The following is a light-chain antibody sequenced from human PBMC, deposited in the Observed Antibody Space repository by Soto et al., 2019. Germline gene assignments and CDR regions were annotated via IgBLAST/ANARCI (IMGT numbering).Light chain of an antibody. Sequence: DIQMTQSPSTLSASVGDRVTITCRASQSISSYLNWYQQKPGKVPKLLIYATSSLQSGVPSKFSGSGSGTDFTLTISSLQPEDFATYYCQQSYSTPRTFGQGTKVHIK. CDR3: QQSYSTPRT. V-gene: IGKV1-39*01. CDR2: ATS. CDR1: QSISSY. J-gene: IGKJ1*01.